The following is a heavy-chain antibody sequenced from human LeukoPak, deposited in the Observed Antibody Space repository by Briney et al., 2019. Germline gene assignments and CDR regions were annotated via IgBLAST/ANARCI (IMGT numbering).Heavy chain of an antibody. CDR3: ARAAPESSGYYTDYYYHYGMDV. CDR2: IYYSGST. V-gene: IGHV4-39*01. J-gene: IGHJ6*02. CDR1: GGSISSSSYY. Sequence: SETLSLTCTVSGGSISSSSYYWGWIRQPPGKGLEWIGSIYYSGSTYYNPSLKSRVPISVDTSKNQFSLKLSSVTAADTAVYYCARAAPESSGYYTDYYYHYGMDVWGQGTTVTVSS. D-gene: IGHD3-22*01.